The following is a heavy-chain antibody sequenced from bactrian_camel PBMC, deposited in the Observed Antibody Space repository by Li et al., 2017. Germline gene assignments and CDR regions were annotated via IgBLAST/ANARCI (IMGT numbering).Heavy chain of an antibody. J-gene: IGHJ4*01. D-gene: IGHD5*01. CDR1: GFVNC. Sequence: VQLVESGGGLVQPGGSLRLSCVVSGFVNCMGWFRQAPGKGLEWVSTIYSGGGTTYYADSVKGRFTISRDNAKNTVDLQMNSLKPEDTAMYYCAADEESRGWVPLLEHEYPHWGQGTQVTVS. CDR3: AADEESRGWVPLLEHEYPH. CDR2: IYSGGGTT. V-gene: IGHV3S40*01.